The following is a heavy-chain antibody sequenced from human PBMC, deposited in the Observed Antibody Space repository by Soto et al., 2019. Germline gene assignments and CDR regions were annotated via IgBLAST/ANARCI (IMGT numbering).Heavy chain of an antibody. J-gene: IGHJ4*02. Sequence: VQLVQSGAEVRKPGASVKVSCKASGDTFSSYGISWVRQAPGKGLEWMGWISAGKGDTNYAQKFQGRVSMTTDTYTSTAYMELRSMTSADTAVYYCTRAGFTVISSGSFDYWGQGTLVTVSS. CDR3: TRAGFTVISSGSFDY. CDR1: GDTFSSYG. D-gene: IGHD1-26*01. V-gene: IGHV1-18*04. CDR2: ISAGKGDT.